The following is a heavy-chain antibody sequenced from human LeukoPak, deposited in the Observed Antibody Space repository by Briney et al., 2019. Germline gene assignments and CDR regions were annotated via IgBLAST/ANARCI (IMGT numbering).Heavy chain of an antibody. CDR2: IIPIFATT. D-gene: IGHD3-3*01. Sequence: SVKVSCKASGGTFSSYAISWVRQAPGQGLEWMGGIIPIFATTNYAQKFQGRVTISADESTSTAYMELSSLRSEDTAIYYCARAPTRSYDFLWWGQGTLVTVSS. CDR1: GGTFSSYA. CDR3: ARAPTRSYDFLW. J-gene: IGHJ1*01. V-gene: IGHV1-69*13.